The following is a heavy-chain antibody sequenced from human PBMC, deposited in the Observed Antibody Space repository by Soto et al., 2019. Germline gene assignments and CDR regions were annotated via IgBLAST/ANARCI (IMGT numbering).Heavy chain of an antibody. D-gene: IGHD6-13*01. CDR2: TYYRSKWYN. CDR1: WDSVSSNSAA. J-gene: IGHJ6*02. Sequence: SQTLSLTCAISWDSVSSNSAAWNWIRQSPSRGLEWLGRTYYRSKWYNDYAVSVKSRITINPDTSKNQFSLQLNSVTPEDTAVYYCASEPTIAAADAGGVYYYYYGMDVWGQGTTVTVSS. CDR3: ASEPTIAAADAGGVYYYYYGMDV. V-gene: IGHV6-1*01.